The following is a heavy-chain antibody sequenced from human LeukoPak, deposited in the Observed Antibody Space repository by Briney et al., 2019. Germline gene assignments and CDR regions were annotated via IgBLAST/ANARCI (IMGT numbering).Heavy chain of an antibody. J-gene: IGHJ3*02. CDR3: AKGSVDTAMVNDAFDI. D-gene: IGHD5-18*01. Sequence: PGGSLRLSCAASGFTFSSYAMHWVRQAPGKGLEWVSGISWNSGSIGYADSVKGRFTISRDNAKNSLYLQMNSLRAEDMALYYCAKGSVDTAMVNDAFDIWGQGTMVTVSS. CDR1: GFTFSSYA. V-gene: IGHV3-9*03. CDR2: ISWNSGSI.